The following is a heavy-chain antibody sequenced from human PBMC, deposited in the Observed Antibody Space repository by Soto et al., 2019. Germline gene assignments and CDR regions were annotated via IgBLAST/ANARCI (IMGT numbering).Heavy chain of an antibody. V-gene: IGHV4-39*01. CDR2: IYYSGST. Sequence: SETLSLTCTVSGGSISSSSYYWGWIRQPPGKGLEWIGSIYYSGSTYYNPSLKSRVTISVDTSKNQFSLKLSSVTAADTAVYYCARGRPSGWYLVPIDYWGQGTLVTVSS. J-gene: IGHJ4*02. CDR3: ARGRPSGWYLVPIDY. CDR1: GGSISSSSYY. D-gene: IGHD6-19*01.